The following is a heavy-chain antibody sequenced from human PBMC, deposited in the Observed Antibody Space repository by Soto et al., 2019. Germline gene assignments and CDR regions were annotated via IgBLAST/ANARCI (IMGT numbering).Heavy chain of an antibody. V-gene: IGHV3-23*01. CDR2: ISGSGGST. J-gene: IGHJ4*02. D-gene: IGHD6-19*01. CDR3: AKMEGSPRKPQWLAGGPNYFDY. Sequence: GGSLRLSCEASGFTFSSYAMSWVRQALGKGLEWVSAISGSGGSTYYADSVKGRFTISRDNSKNTLYLQMNSLRAEDTAVYYCAKMEGSPRKPQWLAGGPNYFDYWDKGTLVIVSS. CDR1: GFTFSSYA.